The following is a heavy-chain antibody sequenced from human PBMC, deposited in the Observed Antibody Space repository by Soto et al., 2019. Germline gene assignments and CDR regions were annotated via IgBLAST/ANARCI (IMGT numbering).Heavy chain of an antibody. V-gene: IGHV3-30*18. CDR3: AKDRGWSSADLDY. J-gene: IGHJ4*02. CDR1: GFTFSSFG. Sequence: GGSLRLSCAASGFTFSSFGMHWVRQAPGKGLEWVALISYDGSNKYYADSVKGRFTISRDKSKNTLYLQMNSLRAEDTAVYYCAKDRGWSSADLDYWGQGTLVTVYS. CDR2: ISYDGSNK. D-gene: IGHD6-19*01.